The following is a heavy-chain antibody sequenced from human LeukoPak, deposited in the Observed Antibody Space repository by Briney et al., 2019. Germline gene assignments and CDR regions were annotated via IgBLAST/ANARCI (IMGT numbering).Heavy chain of an antibody. CDR3: AIERIAARQYFDC. CDR1: GGTFSSYA. J-gene: IGHJ4*02. Sequence: SVKVSCKASGGTFSSYAISWVRQSPGQGLEWMGGIIPIFGTANYAQKFQGRVTITADESTSTAYMELSSLRSEDTAVYYCAIERIAARQYFDCWGQGTLVTVSS. V-gene: IGHV1-69*13. D-gene: IGHD6-6*01. CDR2: IIPIFGTA.